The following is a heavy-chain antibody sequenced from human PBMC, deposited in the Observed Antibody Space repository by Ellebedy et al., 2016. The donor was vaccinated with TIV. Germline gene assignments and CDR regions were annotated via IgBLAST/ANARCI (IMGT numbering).Heavy chain of an antibody. Sequence: SETLSLTXTVSGGSISSYYWSWIRQPAGKGLEWIGRIYTSGSTNYNPSLKSRVTMSVDTSKNQFSLKLSSVTAADTAVYYCARDRGHDYGDYEDWFDPWGQGTLVTVSS. J-gene: IGHJ5*02. CDR1: GGSISSYY. D-gene: IGHD4-17*01. CDR2: IYTSGST. V-gene: IGHV4-4*07. CDR3: ARDRGHDYGDYEDWFDP.